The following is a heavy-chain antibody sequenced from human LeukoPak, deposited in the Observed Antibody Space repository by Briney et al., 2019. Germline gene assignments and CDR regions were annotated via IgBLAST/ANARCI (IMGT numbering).Heavy chain of an antibody. Sequence: SETLSLTCTVSGGSISSYYWSWIRQPPEKGLEWLGYIYYSGGTKYNPPLKSRVTMSVDRSKNQFSLRLTSVTAADTAVYYCASGYGSGSYSTLDYWGQGTLVTVSS. CDR2: IYYSGGT. CDR3: ASGYGSGSYSTLDY. CDR1: GGSISSYY. J-gene: IGHJ4*02. D-gene: IGHD3-10*01. V-gene: IGHV4-59*12.